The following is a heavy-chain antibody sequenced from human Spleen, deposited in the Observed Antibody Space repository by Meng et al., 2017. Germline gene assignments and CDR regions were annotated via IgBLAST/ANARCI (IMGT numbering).Heavy chain of an antibody. CDR2: INSVGNT. D-gene: IGHD6-19*01. V-gene: IGHV3-23*01. CDR3: TRFSSGWYSSASGNFDY. Sequence: GESLKISCVVSGFTFRRYGMSWVRQAPGKGLEWVSTINSVGNTHSADSVEGRFIISRDNAKNSLYLQLNSLRAEDTALYYCTRFSSGWYSSASGNFDYWGQGTLVTVSS. J-gene: IGHJ4*01. CDR1: GFTFRRYG.